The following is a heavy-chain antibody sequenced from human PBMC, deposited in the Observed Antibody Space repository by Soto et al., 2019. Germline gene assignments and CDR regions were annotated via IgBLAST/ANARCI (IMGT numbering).Heavy chain of an antibody. V-gene: IGHV4-34*01. CDR2: INQSGST. CDR3: AREKPYSSSWYHDY. J-gene: IGHJ4*02. CDR1: GGSFSGYY. D-gene: IGHD6-13*01. Sequence: QVQLQQWGAGLLKPSETLSLTCAVYGGSFSGYYWSWIRQPPGKGLEWIGDINQSGSTNYNPSLNSPVPLXVXTXXNPSSLKLSSVSAADTAVYYCAREKPYSSSWYHDYWGQGTLVTVSS.